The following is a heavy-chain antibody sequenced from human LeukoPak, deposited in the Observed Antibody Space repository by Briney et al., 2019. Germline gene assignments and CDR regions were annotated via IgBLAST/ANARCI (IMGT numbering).Heavy chain of an antibody. D-gene: IGHD2-2*01. CDR2: ISTSGST. V-gene: IGHV4-4*07. CDR1: GGSISSYY. J-gene: IGHJ5*02. CDR3: ARHGTGVVVPAAILGLDWFDP. Sequence: PSETLSLTCTVSGGSISSYYWSWIRQPAGKGLESIGHISTSGSTNYNPSLKSRVTMSVDTSKNQFSLKLSSVTAADTAVYYCARHGTGVVVPAAILGLDWFDPWGQGTLVTVSS.